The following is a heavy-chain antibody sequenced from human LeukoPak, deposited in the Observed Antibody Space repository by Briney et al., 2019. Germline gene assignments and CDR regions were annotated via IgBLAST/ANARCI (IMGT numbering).Heavy chain of an antibody. D-gene: IGHD3-3*01. CDR3: ARATYNFWSGPNFDY. CDR1: GFTVSSNY. J-gene: IGHJ4*02. CDR2: IYSGGST. Sequence: GGSLRLSCAASGFTVSSNYMSWVRQAPGKGLEWVSVIYSGGSTYYADSVKGRFTISRDNSKNTLYLQMNSLRAEDTAVYYSARATYNFWSGPNFDYWGQGTLVTVSS. V-gene: IGHV3-53*01.